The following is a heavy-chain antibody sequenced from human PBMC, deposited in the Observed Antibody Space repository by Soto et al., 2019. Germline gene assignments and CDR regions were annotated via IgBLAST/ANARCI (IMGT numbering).Heavy chain of an antibody. V-gene: IGHV3-30-3*01. Sequence: GGSLRLSCAASGFTFSSYAMHWVRQAPGKGLEWVAVISYDGSNKYYADSVKGRFTISRDNSKNTLYLQMNSLRAEDTAVYYCARDPYQLLGYFDYWGQGTLVTVSS. CDR3: ARDPYQLLGYFDY. CDR1: GFTFSSYA. CDR2: ISYDGSNK. D-gene: IGHD2-2*01. J-gene: IGHJ4*02.